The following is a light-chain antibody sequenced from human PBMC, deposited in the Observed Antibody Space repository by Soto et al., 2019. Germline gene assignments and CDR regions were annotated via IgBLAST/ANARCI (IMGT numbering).Light chain of an antibody. V-gene: IGKV3-15*01. CDR1: QRVSSN. J-gene: IGKJ5*01. CDR2: GAS. Sequence: TQSXGTLPXXPXXXXTLXXRTSQRVSSNLAWYQQEPGQAPRLLIYGASTRATGVPARFSGRGSGTEFTLTISSLQSEDFAVYYCQQYTNWPPNTFGQGTRLEIK. CDR3: QQYTNWPPNT.